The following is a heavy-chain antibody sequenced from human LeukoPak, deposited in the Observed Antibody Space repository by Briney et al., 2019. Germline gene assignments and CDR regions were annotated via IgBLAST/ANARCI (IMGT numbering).Heavy chain of an antibody. CDR2: ISGSGGST. V-gene: IGHV3-23*01. Sequence: GGSLRLSCAASGFTFSSYAMSWVRQAPGKGPEWVSAISGSGGSTYYADSVKGRFTISRDNSKNTLYLQMNSLRAEDTAVYYCAKGSGYCSGGSCYYAFDIWGQGTMVTVSS. CDR1: GFTFSSYA. CDR3: AKGSGYCSGGSCYYAFDI. J-gene: IGHJ3*02. D-gene: IGHD2-15*01.